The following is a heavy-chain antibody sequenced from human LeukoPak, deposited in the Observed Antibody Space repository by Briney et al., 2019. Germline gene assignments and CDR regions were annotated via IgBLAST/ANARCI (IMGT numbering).Heavy chain of an antibody. CDR3: ARDNLRYFDWFGYFDY. Sequence: PGGSLRLSCAASGFTFSSYSMNWVRQAPGKGLEWVSSISSSSSYIYYADSVKGRFTISRDNAKNSLYLQMNSLRAEDTAVYYCARDNLRYFDWFGYFDYWGQGTLVTVSS. CDR1: GFTFSSYS. CDR2: ISSSSSYI. D-gene: IGHD3-9*01. V-gene: IGHV3-21*01. J-gene: IGHJ4*02.